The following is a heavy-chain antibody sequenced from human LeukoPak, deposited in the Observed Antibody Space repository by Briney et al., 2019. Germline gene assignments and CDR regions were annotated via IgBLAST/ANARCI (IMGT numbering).Heavy chain of an antibody. J-gene: IGHJ4*02. CDR3: ARGMRKGINNYGEYFFDY. D-gene: IGHD4-17*01. Sequence: PSETLSLTCTVSGGSISRGGYYWSWIRQHPEKGLEWVGFIYYSGSTSYNPSLTSRVTISVDTSKSQFSLKLTSVTAADTAVYYCARGMRKGINNYGEYFFDYWGQGTLVTVSS. CDR1: GGSISRGGYY. CDR2: IYYSGST. V-gene: IGHV4-31*03.